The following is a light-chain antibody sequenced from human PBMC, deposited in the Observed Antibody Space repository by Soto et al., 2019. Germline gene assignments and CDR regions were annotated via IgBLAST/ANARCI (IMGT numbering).Light chain of an antibody. V-gene: IGKV1-33*01. Sequence: DIQMTQSPSSLSASVGDRVTITCQASQDISKYLSWHQQKPGKAPNLLIHDASKLEIGVPSRFSGSGSGTHFAFTISSLEPDDIAIDYCQQYDNLPYTFGQGTKLDIK. CDR3: QQYDNLPYT. CDR2: DAS. J-gene: IGKJ2*01. CDR1: QDISKY.